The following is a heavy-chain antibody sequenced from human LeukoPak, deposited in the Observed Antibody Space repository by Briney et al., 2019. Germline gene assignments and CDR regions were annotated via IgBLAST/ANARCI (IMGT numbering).Heavy chain of an antibody. V-gene: IGHV4-59*08. CDR1: GGSISSYY. Sequence: SETLSLTCTVSGGSISSYYWSWIRQPPGKGLEWIGYIYYSGSTNYNPSLKSRVTISVDTSKNQFSLRLSSVTAADTAVYFCARFPPRDSYGMGVWGQGTTVTVSS. J-gene: IGHJ6*02. CDR3: ARFPPRDSYGMGV. CDR2: IYYSGST.